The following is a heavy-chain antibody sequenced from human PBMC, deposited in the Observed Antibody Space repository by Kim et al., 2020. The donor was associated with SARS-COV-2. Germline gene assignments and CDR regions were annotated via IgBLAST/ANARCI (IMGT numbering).Heavy chain of an antibody. J-gene: IGHJ4*01. CDR3: ESTSGDYDYYFDY. Sequence: GGSLRLSCAASGFTFNNSWMSWVRQAPGKGLEWVAHIKQKAGGGSTVDAATGRCTISIYNDNSTLYLHLKSHRAENAAIYDCESTSGDYDYYFDYW. CDR2: IKQKAGGG. V-gene: IGHV3-7*01. CDR1: GFTFNNSW. D-gene: IGHD4-17*01.